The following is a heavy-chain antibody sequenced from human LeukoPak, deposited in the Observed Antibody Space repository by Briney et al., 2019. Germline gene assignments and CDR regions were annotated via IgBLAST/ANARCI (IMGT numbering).Heavy chain of an antibody. V-gene: IGHV3-20*04. J-gene: IGHJ5*02. CDR2: INWNGGST. CDR1: GFTFDDYG. D-gene: IGHD2-15*01. CDR3: ARELIVVVAATPLRFDP. Sequence: GGSLRLSCAASGFTFDDYGMSWVRQAPGKGLEWVSGINWNGGSTGYADSVKGRFTISRDNAKNSLYLQMNSLRAEDTALYYCARELIVVVAATPLRFDPWAREPWSPSPQ.